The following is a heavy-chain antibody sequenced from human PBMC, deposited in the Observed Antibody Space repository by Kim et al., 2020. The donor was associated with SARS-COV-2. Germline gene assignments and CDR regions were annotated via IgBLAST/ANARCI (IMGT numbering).Heavy chain of an antibody. D-gene: IGHD3-10*01. Sequence: GGSLRLSCAASGFTFSSYGMHWVRQAPGKGLEGVAVISYDGSNKYYADSVKGRFTISRDNSKNTLYLQMNSLRAEDTAVYYCATDSYYYGSGRYGAFGNWRQGTLVTVSS. CDR3: ATDSYYYGSGRYGAFGN. CDR2: ISYDGSNK. CDR1: GFTFSSYG. J-gene: IGHJ1*01. V-gene: IGHV3-33*05.